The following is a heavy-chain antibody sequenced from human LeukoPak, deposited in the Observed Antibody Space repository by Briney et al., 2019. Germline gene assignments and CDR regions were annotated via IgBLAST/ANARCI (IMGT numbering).Heavy chain of an antibody. V-gene: IGHV4-59*01. CDR2: IYYSGST. CDR1: GGSISSYY. Sequence: SETLSLTCTVSGGSISSYYWSWIRQPPGKGLEWIGYIYYSGSTNYNPSLKSRVTISVDTSKNQFSLKLSSVTAADTAVYYCARDRAYGSLGGYAFDIWGQGTMVTVSS. CDR3: ARDRAYGSLGGYAFDI. J-gene: IGHJ3*02. D-gene: IGHD6-19*01.